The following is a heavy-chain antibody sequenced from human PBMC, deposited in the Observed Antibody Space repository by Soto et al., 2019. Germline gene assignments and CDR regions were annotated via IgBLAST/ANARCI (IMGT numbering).Heavy chain of an antibody. CDR3: ARDIGYSSSTVFSSFGDLGLGDV. Sequence: GGSLRLSCAASGFTFSSYAMHWVRQAPGKGLEWVAVISYDGSNKYYADSVKGRFTISRDNSKNTLYLQMNSLRAEDTAVYYCARDIGYSSSTVFSSFGDLGLGDVWGQGTTVTVSS. J-gene: IGHJ6*02. CDR1: GFTFSSYA. V-gene: IGHV3-30-3*01. D-gene: IGHD6-6*01. CDR2: ISYDGSNK.